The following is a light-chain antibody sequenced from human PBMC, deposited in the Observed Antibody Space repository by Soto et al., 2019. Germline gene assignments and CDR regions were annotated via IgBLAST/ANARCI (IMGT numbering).Light chain of an antibody. Sequence: QSVLTQPASVSGSPGQSITISCTGTSSDVGGYNYVSWYQQHPGKAPKLMIFEVSSRPSGVSYRFSGSKSGNTASLAISGLQAEDEADYYCSSYTSSSTLYVLGSGTKVT. CDR1: SSDVGGYNY. V-gene: IGLV2-14*01. CDR3: SSYTSSSTLYV. J-gene: IGLJ1*01. CDR2: EVS.